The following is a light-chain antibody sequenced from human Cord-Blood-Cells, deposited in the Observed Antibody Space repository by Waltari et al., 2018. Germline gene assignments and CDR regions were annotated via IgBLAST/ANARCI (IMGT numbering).Light chain of an antibody. CDR2: AAS. V-gene: IGKV1-27*01. CDR3: QKYNSAPRT. CDR1: QGISNY. J-gene: IGKJ1*01. Sequence: DIQMTQSPSSLSASVGDRVTITCRARQGISNYLAWYQQKTVKVPKLLIYAASTLQSGVPSRFSGSGSGTDFTLTISSLQPEDVATYYCQKYNSAPRTFGQGTKVEIK.